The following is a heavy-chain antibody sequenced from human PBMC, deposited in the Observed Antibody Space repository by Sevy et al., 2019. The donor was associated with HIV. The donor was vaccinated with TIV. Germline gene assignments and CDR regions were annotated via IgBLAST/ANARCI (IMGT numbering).Heavy chain of an antibody. D-gene: IGHD7-27*01. V-gene: IGHV3-30*02. J-gene: IGHJ6*02. CDR1: GFTLTTYG. CDR3: AKREKHWVINSYYYPMDV. Sequence: GGCLRLSCAASGFTLTTYGMHWVRQAPAKGLEWVAFIQYDGTNKYYSDSLKGRFTISRDNSKNTVYLQMNSLRADDTAVYYCAKREKHWVINSYYYPMDVWGQGTTVTVSS. CDR2: IQYDGTNK.